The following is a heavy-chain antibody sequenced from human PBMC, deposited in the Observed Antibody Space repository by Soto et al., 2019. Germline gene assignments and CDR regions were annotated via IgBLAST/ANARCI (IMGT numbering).Heavy chain of an antibody. J-gene: IGHJ4*02. CDR1: GGTFSSYA. V-gene: IGHV1-69*01. D-gene: IGHD2-8*02. CDR3: AKTGGRSIVTIFDY. CDR2: IIPIFGTA. Sequence: QVQLVQSGAEVKKPGSSVKVSCKASGGTFSSYAISWVRQAPGQGLEWMGGIIPIFGTANYAQKFQGRVTITADESTSTAYMGLSSLRSEETAVYYCAKTGGRSIVTIFDYWGQGTLVTVSS.